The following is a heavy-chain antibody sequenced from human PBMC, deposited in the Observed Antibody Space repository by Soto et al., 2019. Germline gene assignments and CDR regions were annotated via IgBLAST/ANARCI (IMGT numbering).Heavy chain of an antibody. V-gene: IGHV3-23*01. CDR3: AGHSSWRYWFDP. Sequence: EVQLLESGGGLVQPGGSLRLSCAASGFTFSSYAMSWVRQAPGKGLEWVSAISGSGGSTYYADSVKGRFTISRDNSKNTLYLQMNSLRAEDTAVYYWAGHSSWRYWFDPWGQGTLVTVSS. D-gene: IGHD6-13*01. J-gene: IGHJ5*02. CDR1: GFTFSSYA. CDR2: ISGSGGST.